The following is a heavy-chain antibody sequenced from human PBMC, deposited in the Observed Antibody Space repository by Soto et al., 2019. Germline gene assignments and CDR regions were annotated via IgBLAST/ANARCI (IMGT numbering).Heavy chain of an antibody. V-gene: IGHV1-18*01. CDR3: ARPFGDYGDYAWSLRY. Sequence: QVQLVQSGAEVKKPGASVKVSCKASGYTFSGYAMGWVRQAPGQGLEWMGWISAYNGNTDYAQKFQGRVTMTTDTSTSTACMELKSLTSDDTGVYYCARPFGDYGDYAWSLRYWGQGTLVTVSS. J-gene: IGHJ4*02. D-gene: IGHD4-17*01. CDR2: ISAYNGNT. CDR1: GYTFSGYA.